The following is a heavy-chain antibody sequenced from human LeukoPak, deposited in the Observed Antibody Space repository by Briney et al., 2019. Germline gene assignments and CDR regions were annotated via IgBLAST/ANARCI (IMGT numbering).Heavy chain of an antibody. V-gene: IGHV3-66*02. CDR2: IYRGGDT. CDR3: ARGPYDSRGYWQYYYDY. Sequence: PGGSLRLSCAASGFTVSSNYMTWVRQAPEKGLEWVSVIYRGGDTFYADSVQGRFTISRDNSKNTLYLQMNSLRAEDTAVYYCARGPYDSRGYWQYYYDYWGQGTLVTVSS. CDR1: GFTVSSNY. J-gene: IGHJ4*02. D-gene: IGHD3-22*01.